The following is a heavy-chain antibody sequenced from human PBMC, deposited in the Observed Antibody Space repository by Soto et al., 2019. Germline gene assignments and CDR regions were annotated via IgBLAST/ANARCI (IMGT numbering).Heavy chain of an antibody. J-gene: IGHJ6*02. Sequence: QVPLVQSGAEVKKPGASVKVSCKASGYTFTSYGISWVRQAPGQGLEWMGWISAYNGNTNYAQKLQGRVTMTTDTSTSTAYMELRSLRSDDTAVYYCARDHIVVVTAIQDYYYYGMDVWGQGTTVTVSS. CDR2: ISAYNGNT. V-gene: IGHV1-18*01. CDR3: ARDHIVVVTAIQDYYYYGMDV. CDR1: GYTFTSYG. D-gene: IGHD2-21*02.